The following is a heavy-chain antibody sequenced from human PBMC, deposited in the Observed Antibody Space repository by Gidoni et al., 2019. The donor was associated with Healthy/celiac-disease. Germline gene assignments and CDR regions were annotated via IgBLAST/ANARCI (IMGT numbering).Heavy chain of an antibody. D-gene: IGHD6-13*01. V-gene: IGHV3-23*01. J-gene: IGHJ5*02. CDR2: ISGSGGST. CDR1: GFTVSSYA. Sequence: EVQLLEAGGGLVQPGGSLRLSCAASGFTVSSYAMSWVRQAPGEGLEGVSAISGSGGSTYYADSVKGRFTISRDNSKNTLYLQMNSLRAEDTAVYYCAKSPTYSSSNPRAWFDPWGQGTLVTVSS. CDR3: AKSPTYSSSNPRAWFDP.